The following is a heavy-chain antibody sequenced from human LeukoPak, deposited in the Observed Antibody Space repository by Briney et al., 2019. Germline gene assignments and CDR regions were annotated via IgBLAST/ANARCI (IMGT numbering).Heavy chain of an antibody. Sequence: GGSLRLSCAASGFTFSSYAMSWVRQAPGKGLEWVSAMSGSGGSAYHADSVKGRFTISRDNSKNTLYLQMNSLRAEDTAVYYCATVFYGSGSYPDYWGQGTLVTVSS. J-gene: IGHJ4*02. V-gene: IGHV3-23*01. D-gene: IGHD3-10*01. CDR3: ATVFYGSGSYPDY. CDR2: MSGSGGSA. CDR1: GFTFSSYA.